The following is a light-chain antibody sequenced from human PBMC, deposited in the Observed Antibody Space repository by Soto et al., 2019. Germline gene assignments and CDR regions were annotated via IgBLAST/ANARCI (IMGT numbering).Light chain of an antibody. Sequence: EVVWTQSPGTLSLSPGERAPLSCRASPSVSSSYLAWYQQKPCQAPRLLIYDASNRATGIPARFSGSGSGTDFTLTISSLEPEDFAVYYCQQRSNRPPITFGQGTRLEIK. V-gene: IGKV3D-20*02. CDR3: QQRSNRPPIT. CDR1: PSVSSSY. CDR2: DAS. J-gene: IGKJ5*01.